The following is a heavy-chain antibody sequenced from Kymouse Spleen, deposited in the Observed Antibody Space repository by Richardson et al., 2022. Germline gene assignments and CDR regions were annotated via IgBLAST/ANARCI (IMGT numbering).Heavy chain of an antibody. Sequence: EVQLVESGGGLVKPGGSLRLSCAASGFTFSNAWMSWVRQAPGKGLEWVGRIKSKTDGGTTDYAAPVKGRFTISRDDSKNTLYLQMNSLKTEDTAVYYCTLVVPAAIIDAF*YLGPRDNGHRLF. J-gene: IGHJ3*02. CDR1: GFTFSNAW. V-gene: IGHV3-15*01. D-gene: IGHD2-2*02. CDR2: IKSKTDGGTT. CDR3: TLVVPAAIIDAF*Y.